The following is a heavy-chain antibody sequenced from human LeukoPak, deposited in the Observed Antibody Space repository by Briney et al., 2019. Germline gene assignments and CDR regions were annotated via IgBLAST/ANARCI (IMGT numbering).Heavy chain of an antibody. J-gene: IGHJ4*02. CDR1: GGSISSGGYY. V-gene: IGHV4-31*03. D-gene: IGHD3-10*01. CDR2: IYYSGST. Sequence: SETLFLTCTVSGGSISSGGYYWSWIRQHPGKGLEWIGYIYYSGSTYYNPSLKSRVTISVDTSKNQFSLKLSSVTAADTAVYYCMVRGVIIGFDYWGQGTLVTVSS. CDR3: MVRGVIIGFDY.